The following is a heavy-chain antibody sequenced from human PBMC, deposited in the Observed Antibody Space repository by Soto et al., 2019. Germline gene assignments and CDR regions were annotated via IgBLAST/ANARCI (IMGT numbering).Heavy chain of an antibody. CDR1: GFTFSSYG. D-gene: IGHD6-13*01. J-gene: IGHJ6*02. V-gene: IGHV3-30*18. CDR3: AKSDFKYSSSWFGDDAYYYYYGMDV. CDR2: ISYDGSNK. Sequence: QVQLVESGGGVVQPGRSLRLSCAASGFTFSSYGMHWVRQAPGKGLEWVAVISYDGSNKYYADSVKGRFTISRDNSKNPLYLQMNSLRAEDTAVYYCAKSDFKYSSSWFGDDAYYYYYGMDVWGQGTTVTVSS.